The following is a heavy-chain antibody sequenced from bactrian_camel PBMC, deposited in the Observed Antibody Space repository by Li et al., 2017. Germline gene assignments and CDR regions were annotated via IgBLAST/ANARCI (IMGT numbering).Heavy chain of an antibody. D-gene: IGHD6*01. V-gene: IGHV3S1*01. CDR1: GFTFSSYW. CDR2: ISSGGDST. J-gene: IGHJ4*01. Sequence: HVQLVESGGGLVQPGGSLRLSCAASGFTFSSYWMYWVRQAPGKGLEWVSSISSGGDSTYYADSVKGRFTISRDNDRNTLYLQMNSLKTEDTAVYYCATDPTVVAVVDEFNYWGQGTQVTVS. CDR3: ATDPTVVAVVDEFNY.